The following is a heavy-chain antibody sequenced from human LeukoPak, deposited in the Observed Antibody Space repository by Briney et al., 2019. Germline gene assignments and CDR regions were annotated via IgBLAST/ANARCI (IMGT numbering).Heavy chain of an antibody. CDR2: MNPNSGNT. J-gene: IGHJ5*02. Sequence: ASVKVSCKASGYTFTSYDINWVRQATGQGLEWMGWMNPNSGNTGYAQKFQGRVTMTRNTSISTAYMELSSLRSEDTAVYYCARGVKPKRLRVVWFDPWGQGTLVTVSS. CDR3: ARGVKPKRLRVVWFDP. D-gene: IGHD6-25*01. V-gene: IGHV1-8*01. CDR1: GYTFTSYD.